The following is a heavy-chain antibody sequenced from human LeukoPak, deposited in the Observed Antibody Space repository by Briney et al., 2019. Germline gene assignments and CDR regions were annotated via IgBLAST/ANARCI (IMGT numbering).Heavy chain of an antibody. J-gene: IGHJ4*02. CDR2: ISFDGSNK. D-gene: IGHD6-19*01. CDR1: GFTFSSYG. V-gene: IGHV3-30*18. CDR3: AKDEIGAVAGLLDY. Sequence: GGSLRLSCAASGFTFSSYGMYWVRQAPGKGLEWVAVISFDGSNKYYADSVRGRFTVSRDNSKDTLYLQMNSLGAEDTAVYYCAKDEIGAVAGLLDYWGQGILVTVSS.